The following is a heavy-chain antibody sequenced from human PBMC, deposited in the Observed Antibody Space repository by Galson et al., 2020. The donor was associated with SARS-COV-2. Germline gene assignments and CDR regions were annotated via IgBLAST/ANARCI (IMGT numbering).Heavy chain of an antibody. CDR2: IKREASII. J-gene: IGHJ4*02. CDR3: AGALAI. V-gene: IGHV3-74*01. Sequence: GGFLRLSCAASGIAFRNYWMHWVRQTPGKGLEWVSRIKREASIITYADSVKGRFTISRDNAKNTLYLQMNSLRSEGTALYYCAGALAIWGQGTLVPVSS. CDR1: GIAFRNYW.